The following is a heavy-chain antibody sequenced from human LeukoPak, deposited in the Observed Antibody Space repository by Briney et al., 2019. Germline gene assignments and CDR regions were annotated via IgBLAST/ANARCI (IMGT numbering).Heavy chain of an antibody. CDR1: GYTFTSYD. CDR3: ASRYDYGDYELEG. CDR2: MNPNSGNT. V-gene: IGHV1-8*01. J-gene: IGHJ4*02. Sequence: ASVKVSCKASGYTFTSYDINWVRQATGQGLEWMGWMNPNSGNTGYAQKFQGRVTMTRNTSISTAYMELSSLRSEDMAVYYCASRYDYGDYELEGWGQGTLVTVSS. D-gene: IGHD4-17*01.